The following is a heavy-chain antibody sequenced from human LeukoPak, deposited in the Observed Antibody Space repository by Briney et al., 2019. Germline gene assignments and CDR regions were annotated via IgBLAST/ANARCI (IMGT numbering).Heavy chain of an antibody. V-gene: IGHV3-23*01. J-gene: IGHJ3*02. CDR2: ISGSGGST. CDR1: GWTFRSYA. D-gene: IGHD6-19*01. Sequence: LRVPRARSGWTFRSYAMRWVDQAPRKGLEWVSAISGSGGSTYYADSVKGRFTISRDNSKNTLYLQMNSLRAEDTAVYYCAKSTSWAVAGTFHEAFYIWGQGTMVTVSS. CDR3: AKSTSWAVAGTFHEAFYI.